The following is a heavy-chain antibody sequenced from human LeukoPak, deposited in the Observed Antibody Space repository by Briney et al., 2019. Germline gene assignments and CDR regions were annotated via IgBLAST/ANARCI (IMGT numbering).Heavy chain of an antibody. CDR3: ASYCSSTSCSIAFDI. D-gene: IGHD2-2*01. J-gene: IGHJ3*02. CDR2: INHSGST. V-gene: IGHV4-34*01. CDR1: GGSFSGYY. Sequence: SETLSLTCAVYGGSFSGYYWSWIRQPPGKGLEWIGEINHSGSTNYNPSLKSRVTISVDTSKNQFSLRLSSVTAADTAVYYCASYCSSTSCSIAFDIWGQGTMVTVSS.